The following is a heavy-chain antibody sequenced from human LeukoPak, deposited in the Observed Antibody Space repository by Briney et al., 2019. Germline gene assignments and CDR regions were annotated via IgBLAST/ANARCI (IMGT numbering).Heavy chain of an antibody. Sequence: PGGSLRLSCAASGFTFSSFWMYWVRQAPGKGLEWVANVKEDGTEKYYVDSVKGRFTISRDNAKNSLYLQMNSLRDEDTAVYYCASDRDHAFDYWGLGTLVTVSS. CDR3: ASDRDHAFDY. CDR2: VKEDGTEK. CDR1: GFTFSSFW. J-gene: IGHJ4*02. D-gene: IGHD1-14*01. V-gene: IGHV3-7*04.